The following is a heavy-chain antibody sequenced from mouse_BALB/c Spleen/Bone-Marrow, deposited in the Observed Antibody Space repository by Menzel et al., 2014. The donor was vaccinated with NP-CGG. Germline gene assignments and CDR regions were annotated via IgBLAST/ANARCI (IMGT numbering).Heavy chain of an antibody. CDR3: ARYGNYPMDY. CDR2: ISDGGSYT. Sequence: DVKLAESGGGLVKPGGSLKLSCAASGFTFSDYYMYWVRQTPEKRLEWVATISDGGSYTYYPDSVKGRFTISRDNAKNNLYLQMSSLKSEDTAMYYCARYGNYPMDYWGQGTSVTVSS. CDR1: GFTFSDYY. D-gene: IGHD2-1*01. V-gene: IGHV5-4*02. J-gene: IGHJ4*01.